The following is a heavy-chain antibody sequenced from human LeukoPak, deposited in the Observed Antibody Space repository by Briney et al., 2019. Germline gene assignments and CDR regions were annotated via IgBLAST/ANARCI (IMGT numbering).Heavy chain of an antibody. V-gene: IGHV4-59*01. J-gene: IGHJ3*01. Sequence: KTSETLSLTCTVSGGSISSYYWSWIRQPPGKGLEWIGYIYYSGSTNYNPSLKSRVTISVDTSKNQFSLELSSVTAADTAVYYCARSRRSGSPSGWGQGTMVTVSS. CDR1: GGSISSYY. CDR3: ARSRRSGSPSG. D-gene: IGHD1-26*01. CDR2: IYYSGST.